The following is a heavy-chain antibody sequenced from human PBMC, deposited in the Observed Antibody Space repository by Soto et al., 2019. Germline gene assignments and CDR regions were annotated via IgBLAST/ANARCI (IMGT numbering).Heavy chain of an antibody. CDR1: GYIFSRYT. V-gene: IGHV1-3*01. CDR2: IDAGNGNT. D-gene: IGHD3-22*01. CDR3: ARDRNYDSSGYYGS. Sequence: ASVKVSCKASGYIFSRYTMHWVRQAPGQRLEWMGWIDAGNGNTKYSKNLQGRVTITRDTSATTAYMELSSLTSEDTAVYYCARDRNYDSSGYYGSWGQGTLVTVSS. J-gene: IGHJ4*02.